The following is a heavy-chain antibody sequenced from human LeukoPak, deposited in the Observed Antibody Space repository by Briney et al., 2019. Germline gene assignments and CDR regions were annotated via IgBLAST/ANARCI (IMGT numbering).Heavy chain of an antibody. CDR2: IYYSGST. J-gene: IGHJ6*02. Sequence: SETLSLTCTVSGGSISSGDYYWSWIRQPPGKGLEWIGYIYYSGSTYYNPSLKSRVTISVDTSKNQFSLKLSSVTAADTAVYYCARDAGDYGDYGMGVWGQGTTVTVSS. D-gene: IGHD4-17*01. CDR3: ARDAGDYGDYGMGV. CDR1: GGSISSGDYY. V-gene: IGHV4-30-4*01.